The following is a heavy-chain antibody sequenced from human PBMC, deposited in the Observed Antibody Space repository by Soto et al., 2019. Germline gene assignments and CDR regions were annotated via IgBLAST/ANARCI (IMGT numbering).Heavy chain of an antibody. V-gene: IGHV3-21*01. CDR3: ARDRTSTLSSGTSFDY. J-gene: IGHJ4*02. CDR2: ISSSSSYI. CDR1: GFTFSSNS. D-gene: IGHD6-19*01. Sequence: EVQLVESGGSLVKPGGSLRLSCAASGFTFSSNSMNWVRQAPGKGLEWVSSISSSSSYIYHADSVKGRFTISRDNAKNSLYLQMNSLRAEDTAVYYCARDRTSTLSSGTSFDYWGQGTLVTVSS.